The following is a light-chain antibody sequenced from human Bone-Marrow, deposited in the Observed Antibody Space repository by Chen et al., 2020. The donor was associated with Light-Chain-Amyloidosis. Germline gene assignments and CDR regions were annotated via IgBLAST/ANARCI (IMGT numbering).Light chain of an antibody. V-gene: IGKV3-15*01. CDR3: QQYNNWPPL. J-gene: IGKJ4*01. CDR1: QSVSSN. Sequence: EIMMTQSPATLSVSPGERATLSCRASQSVSSNLAWYQQKPGQAPRLLIYDASTRATGIPARFSGSESGTEFTLTISSLQSEDFAVYYCQQYNNWPPLFGGGTKVEIK. CDR2: DAS.